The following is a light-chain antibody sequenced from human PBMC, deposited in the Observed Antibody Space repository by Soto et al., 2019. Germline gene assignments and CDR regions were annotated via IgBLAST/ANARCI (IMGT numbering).Light chain of an antibody. V-gene: IGKV3-15*01. CDR1: QSVSNN. CDR2: GAS. J-gene: IGKJ1*01. CDR3: QQYHNAGST. Sequence: IVMTQSPATLSVFTGGRASLSCRASQSVSNNLAWYQKKPGQAPRLLIYGASTRAAGISVRFSGSGSGTEFTLISSSLQSDDSAVYYCQQYHNAGSTFGQGTKVEI.